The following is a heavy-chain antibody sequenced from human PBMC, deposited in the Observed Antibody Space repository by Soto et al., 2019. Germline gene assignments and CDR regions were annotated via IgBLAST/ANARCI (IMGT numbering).Heavy chain of an antibody. J-gene: IGHJ4*02. CDR3: AKVGNGWYYYGSGSKYYFDY. Sequence: EVQLLESGGGLVQPGGSLRLSCAASGFTFSSYAMSWVRQAPGKGLEWVSAISGSGGSTYYADSVKGRFTISRDNSKNTLYLQMNSLRAEDTAVYYCAKVGNGWYYYGSGSKYYFDYWGQGTLVTVSS. CDR2: ISGSGGST. CDR1: GFTFSSYA. V-gene: IGHV3-23*01. D-gene: IGHD3-10*01.